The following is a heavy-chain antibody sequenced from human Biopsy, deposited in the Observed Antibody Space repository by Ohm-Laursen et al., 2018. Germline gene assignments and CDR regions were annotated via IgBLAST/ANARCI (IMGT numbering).Heavy chain of an antibody. CDR1: GGSISGSS. CDR2: ISYSRDT. V-gene: IGHV4-59*01. Sequence: SETLSLTCTVSGGSISGSSWSWIRQAPGKGLEWIGYISYSRDTNYNPSLKSRITISVDTSKNQFSLRLSSVTSADTAVYYCAREDYYTWFDPWGQGTLVTVSS. CDR3: AREDYYTWFDP. J-gene: IGHJ5*02. D-gene: IGHD2/OR15-2a*01.